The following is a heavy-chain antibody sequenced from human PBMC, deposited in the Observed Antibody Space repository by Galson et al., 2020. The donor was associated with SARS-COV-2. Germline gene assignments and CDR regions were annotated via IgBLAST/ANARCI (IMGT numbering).Heavy chain of an antibody. CDR3: AFSLSSNARWSFSIGPGAFDI. CDR2: ISNSGGGS. Sequence: GGSLRLSCVASGFTFNNYGMSWVRQARGKGLEWVSSISNSGGGSYYADSVKGRFTISRDNSKDTLYLQMNSLRAEDTAVYYCAFSLSSNARWSFSIGPGAFDIWGQGTMVTVSS. V-gene: IGHV3-23*01. D-gene: IGHD3-22*01. CDR1: GFTFNNYG. J-gene: IGHJ3*02.